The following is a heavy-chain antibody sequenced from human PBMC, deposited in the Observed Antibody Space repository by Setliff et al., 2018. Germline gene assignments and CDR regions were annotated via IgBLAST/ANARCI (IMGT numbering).Heavy chain of an antibody. Sequence: PSETLSLTCTVSGGSVGSDFSYWTWIRQPAGKGLEWIGQIYTSWSTNYNPSLKSRVTISLDASKNQFSLRLTSVTAADTAVYYCARVTGFFCVDAWGKGTTVTVSS. CDR1: GGSVGSDFSY. CDR3: ARVTGFFCVDA. CDR2: IYTSWST. J-gene: IGHJ6*04. V-gene: IGHV4-61*09. D-gene: IGHD3-3*01.